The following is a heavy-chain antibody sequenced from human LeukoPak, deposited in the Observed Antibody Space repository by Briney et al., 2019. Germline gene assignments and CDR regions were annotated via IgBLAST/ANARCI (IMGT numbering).Heavy chain of an antibody. CDR1: AFTFNNYW. CDR2: ISSSSSYI. CDR3: ARGWSSSTSRPTDY. D-gene: IGHD2-2*01. V-gene: IGHV3-21*01. J-gene: IGHJ4*02. Sequence: PGGSLRLSCAASAFTFNNYWMHWVRQAPGKGLEWVSSISSSSSYIYYADSVKGRFTISRDNAKNSLYLQMNSLRAEDTAVYYCARGWSSSTSRPTDYWGQGTLVTVSS.